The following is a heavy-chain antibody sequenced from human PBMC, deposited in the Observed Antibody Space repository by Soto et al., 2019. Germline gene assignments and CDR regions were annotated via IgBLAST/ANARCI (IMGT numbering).Heavy chain of an antibody. CDR3: ARQETYLYDNSGHYYLSY. CDR2: MYYSGST. CDR1: GGSTSSRSYY. J-gene: IGHJ4*02. D-gene: IGHD3-22*01. Sequence: SEILSLTCTVSGGSTSSRSYYWGWIRQPPGKGLEWIGNMYYSGSTYYNPSLRSRVTISGDTSKNQFSLKLSSVTAADTAVYYCARQETYLYDNSGHYYLSYWGQGTLVTVSS. V-gene: IGHV4-39*01.